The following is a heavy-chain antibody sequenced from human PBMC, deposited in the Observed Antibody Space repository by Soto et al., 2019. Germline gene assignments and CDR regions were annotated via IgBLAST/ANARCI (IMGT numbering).Heavy chain of an antibody. V-gene: IGHV1-69*12. CDR2: IIPIFGTT. CDR3: ARVRPYAAAVPGHAFDI. D-gene: IGHD6-13*01. CDR1: GGTFSSYA. Sequence: QVQLVQSGVEVKKPGSSVKVSCKASGGTFSSYAISWVRQAPGQGLEWMGGIIPIFGTTNYAQKFQGRVTITADESTITAAMELSSLRSEATAVSYCARVRPYAAAVPGHAFDIWCQGTMVTVSS. J-gene: IGHJ3*02.